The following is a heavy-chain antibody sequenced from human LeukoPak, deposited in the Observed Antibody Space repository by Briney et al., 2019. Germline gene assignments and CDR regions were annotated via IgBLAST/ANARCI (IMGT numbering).Heavy chain of an antibody. CDR3: VRDFRSADY. CDR1: GFTFNNYW. CDR2: INNDGSSA. Sequence: GGSLRLSCAASGFTFNNYWIHWVRQVPGKGLVWVSRINNDGSSASYVDSVKGRFTISRDNAKNMVFLQMNSLRADDTAVYYCVRDFRSADYWGQGILVTVSS. V-gene: IGHV3-74*01. J-gene: IGHJ4*02.